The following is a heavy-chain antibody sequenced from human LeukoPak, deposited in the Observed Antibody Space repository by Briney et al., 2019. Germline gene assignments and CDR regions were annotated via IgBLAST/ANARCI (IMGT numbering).Heavy chain of an antibody. CDR3: ARSVRGRWLQRYYFDY. CDR2: ISWDGGST. CDR1: GFTFDDYT. Sequence: PGGSLRLSCAASGFTFDDYTMHWVRQAPGKGLEWVSLISWDGGSTYYADSVKGRFTISRDNSKNSLYLQMNSLRTEDTALYYCARSVRGRWLQRYYFDYWGQGTLVTVSS. J-gene: IGHJ4*02. D-gene: IGHD5-24*01. V-gene: IGHV3-43*01.